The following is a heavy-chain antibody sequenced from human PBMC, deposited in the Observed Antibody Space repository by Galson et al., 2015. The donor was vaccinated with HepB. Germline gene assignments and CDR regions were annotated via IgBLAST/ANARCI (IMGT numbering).Heavy chain of an antibody. CDR2: ISSSSGYT. Sequence: SLRLSCAASGFTFSDYYMSWIRQAPGKGLEWVSYISSSSGYTNYADSVKGRFTISRDNAKNSLYLQMNSLRAEDTAVYYCASIAVAGGGDYWGQGTLVTVSS. D-gene: IGHD6-19*01. CDR1: GFTFSDYY. V-gene: IGHV3-11*03. CDR3: ASIAVAGGGDY. J-gene: IGHJ4*02.